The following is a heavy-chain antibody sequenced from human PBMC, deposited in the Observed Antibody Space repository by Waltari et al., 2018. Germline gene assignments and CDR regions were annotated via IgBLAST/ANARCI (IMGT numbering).Heavy chain of an antibody. Sequence: EVQLVESGGGLVQPGGSLKLSCAASGFTFSASTIHWVRQASGKGLEWVGRIRSKANNYATAYAASVTGRFTISRDDSKNTAYLQMNSLKSEDTAVYYCTGEATTYDYWGQGTLVIVSS. CDR3: TGEATTYDY. V-gene: IGHV3-73*02. CDR1: GFTFSAST. D-gene: IGHD1-26*01. CDR2: IRSKANNYAT. J-gene: IGHJ4*02.